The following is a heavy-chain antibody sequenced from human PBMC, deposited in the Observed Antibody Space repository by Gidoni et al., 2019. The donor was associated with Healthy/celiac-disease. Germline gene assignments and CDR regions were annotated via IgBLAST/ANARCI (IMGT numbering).Heavy chain of an antibody. Sequence: EVQLVESVGGLVPPGGSLRLSCAASGFTFRSYLMHWVRQGPGKGLVWVSRINSDGSSTSYADSVKGRFTIARDNAKNTLYLQMNSLRAEDTAVYYCAREPGARMATHFDYWGQGTRVTVSS. CDR3: AREPGARMATHFDY. CDR2: INSDGSST. J-gene: IGHJ4*02. CDR1: GFTFRSYL. V-gene: IGHV3-74*01. D-gene: IGHD5-12*01.